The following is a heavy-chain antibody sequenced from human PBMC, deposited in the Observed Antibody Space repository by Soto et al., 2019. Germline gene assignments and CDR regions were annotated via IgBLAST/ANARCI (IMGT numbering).Heavy chain of an antibody. CDR1: GFTVSSNY. J-gene: IGHJ6*03. CDR2: IYSGGST. Sequence: GGSLRLSCAASGFTVSSNYMSWVRQAPGKGLEWVSVIYSGGSTYYADSVKGRFTISRHNSKNTLYLQMNSLRAEDTAVYYCARDQTGFGENYYYYMDVWGKGTTVTVSS. V-gene: IGHV3-53*04. CDR3: ARDQTGFGENYYYYMDV. D-gene: IGHD3-10*01.